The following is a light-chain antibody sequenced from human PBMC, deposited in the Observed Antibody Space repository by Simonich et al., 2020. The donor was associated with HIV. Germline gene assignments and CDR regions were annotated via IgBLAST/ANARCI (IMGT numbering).Light chain of an antibody. CDR1: QSVSSN. V-gene: IGKV3-15*01. CDR3: QQYNNWPPWT. Sequence: EIVMTQSPATLSVSPGERATPSCRARQSVSSNLAWYQPKPGQAPRLLIYGASTRATGIPARFSGSGSGTEFTLTISSLQSEDFAVYYCQQYNNWPPWTFGQGTKVEIK. CDR2: GAS. J-gene: IGKJ1*01.